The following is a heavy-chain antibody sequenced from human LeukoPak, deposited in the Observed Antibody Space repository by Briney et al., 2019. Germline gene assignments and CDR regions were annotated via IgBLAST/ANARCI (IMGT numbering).Heavy chain of an antibody. CDR3: ARERSSWYYLDY. J-gene: IGHJ4*02. D-gene: IGHD6-13*01. Sequence: SQTLSLTCVLSGDTVSSNIATWNWNRQSPSRGLEWLVRTYYRSQWYYDYAVSVRSRITINPDTSKNQFSLQLSSVTPEDTAVYFCARERSSWYYLDYWGQGMLVTVSS. CDR1: GDTVSSNIAT. CDR2: TYYRSQWYY. V-gene: IGHV6-1*01.